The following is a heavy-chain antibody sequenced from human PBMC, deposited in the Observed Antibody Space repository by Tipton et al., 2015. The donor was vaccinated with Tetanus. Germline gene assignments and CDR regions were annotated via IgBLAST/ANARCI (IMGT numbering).Heavy chain of an antibody. CDR1: GGSISSGGYY. Sequence: LRLSCTVSGGSISSGGYYWSWIRQHPGKGLEWIGYIYYSGSTYYNPSLKSRVTISVDTSKNQFSLKLGSVTAADTAVYYCARGMYYYDSSGLPYYYGMDVWGQGTTVTVSS. CDR2: IYYSGST. D-gene: IGHD3-22*01. V-gene: IGHV4-31*02. J-gene: IGHJ6*02. CDR3: ARGMYYYDSSGLPYYYGMDV.